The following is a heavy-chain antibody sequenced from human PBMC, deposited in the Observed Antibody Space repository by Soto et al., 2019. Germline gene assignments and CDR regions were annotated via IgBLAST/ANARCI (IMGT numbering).Heavy chain of an antibody. CDR2: ISNRGTP. V-gene: IGHV4-30-4*01. J-gene: IGHJ3*02. D-gene: IGHD2-8*01. Sequence: QVQLQESGPGLVKPSQTLSLICTVSGDSISSDNYFWSWIRQPPGQGLEWVGYISNRGTPYYNPSLKSRVTISLDTSRNRFALDMYFVTATPTAVSYCAREVNVVALSDAFDIWGQGPMVTFSS. CDR1: GDSISSDNYF. CDR3: AREVNVVALSDAFDI.